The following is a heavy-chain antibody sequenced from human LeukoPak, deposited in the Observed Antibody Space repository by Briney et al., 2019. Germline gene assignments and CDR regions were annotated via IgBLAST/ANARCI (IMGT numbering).Heavy chain of an antibody. CDR3: ARDPPRHYGS. CDR1: GFTFSGYW. V-gene: IGHV3-7*01. J-gene: IGHJ4*02. CDR2: INQDGSEN. D-gene: IGHD3-22*01. Sequence: GGSLRLSCAASGFTFSGYWMTWVRQAPGKGLEWVATINQDGSENFHVDSVKGRFTISRDNAKNSLYLQMSSLRAKDTAVYYCARDPPRHYGSWGQGTLVTVSS.